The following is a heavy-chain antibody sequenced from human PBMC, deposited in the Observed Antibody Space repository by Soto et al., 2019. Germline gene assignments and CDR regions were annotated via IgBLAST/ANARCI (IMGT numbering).Heavy chain of an antibody. CDR1: GGSISSGDYY. Sequence: QVQLQESGPGLVKPSQTLSLTCTVSGGSISSGDYYWSWIRQPPGKGLEWIGYIYYSGSTYYNPSFMSRVTISVDTSKNQFSPKLSSETAAVTDVYYCARGSYYNDGSGYYHYWGQGTLVTVSS. CDR3: ARGSYYNDGSGYYHY. CDR2: IYYSGST. D-gene: IGHD3-22*01. V-gene: IGHV4-30-4*01. J-gene: IGHJ4*02.